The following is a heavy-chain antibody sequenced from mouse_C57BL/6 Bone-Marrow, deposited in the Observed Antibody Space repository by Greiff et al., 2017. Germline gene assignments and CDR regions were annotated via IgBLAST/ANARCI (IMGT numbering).Heavy chain of an antibody. Sequence: QVQLKESGPGLVAPSQSLSITCTVSGFSLTSYGVDWVLQPPGQGLEWLGVIWGGGSTNYNSALMSRLGISTDNSTSQVFLKRNSLQTDDTAMYXCAEHEEYGGCDYWGQGTMVTVSA. CDR2: IWGGGST. D-gene: IGHD1-2*01. V-gene: IGHV2-9*01. CDR3: AEHEEYGGCDY. J-gene: IGHJ3*01. CDR1: GFSLTSYG.